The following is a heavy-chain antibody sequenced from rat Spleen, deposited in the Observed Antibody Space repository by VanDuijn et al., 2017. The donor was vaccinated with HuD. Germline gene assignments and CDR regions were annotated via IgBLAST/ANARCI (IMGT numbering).Heavy chain of an antibody. CDR1: NYSITSDY. D-gene: IGHD1-6*01. V-gene: IGHV3-1*01. CDR2: ISYSGSS. J-gene: IGHJ4*01. Sequence: EVQLQESGPGLVKPSQSLSLTCSVTNYSITSDYWGWIRKFPGSKMEWIGHISYSGSSSYSPSLKGRISISRDTSKNQFFLQLDSVTTEDTATYFCARSAILRIVRDVMDAWGQVTSVTVSS. CDR3: ARSAILRIVRDVMDA.